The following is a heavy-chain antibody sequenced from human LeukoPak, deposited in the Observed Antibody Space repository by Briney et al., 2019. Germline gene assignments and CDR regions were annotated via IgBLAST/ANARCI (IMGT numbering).Heavy chain of an antibody. CDR1: GYTFTSYG. D-gene: IGHD5-24*01. CDR3: ARDRGVEMATITDY. Sequence: GASVKVSCKASGYTFTSYGISWVRQAPGQGLEWMGWISAYNGNTNYAQKLKGRVTMTTDTSTSTAYMELRSLRSDDTAVYYCARDRGVEMATITDYWGQGTLVTVSS. J-gene: IGHJ4*02. CDR2: ISAYNGNT. V-gene: IGHV1-18*01.